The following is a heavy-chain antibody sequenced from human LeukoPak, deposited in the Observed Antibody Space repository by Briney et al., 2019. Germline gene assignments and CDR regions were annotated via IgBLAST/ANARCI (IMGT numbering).Heavy chain of an antibody. CDR1: GYTFTSYY. J-gene: IGHJ3*02. D-gene: IGHD6-19*01. V-gene: IGHV1-46*01. CDR3: ARDGGWQWLVSGGAFDI. CDR2: INPSGGST. Sequence: ASVKVSCKASGYTFTSYYMHWVRQAPGQGLEWMGIINPSGGSTGYPQKFQGSVTMTRDTSTSTVYMELRSLRSDDTAVYYCARDGGWQWLVSGGAFDIWGQGTMVTVSS.